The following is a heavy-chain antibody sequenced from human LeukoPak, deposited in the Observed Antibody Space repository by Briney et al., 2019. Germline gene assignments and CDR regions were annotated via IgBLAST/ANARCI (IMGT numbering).Heavy chain of an antibody. D-gene: IGHD3-22*01. Sequence: PSETLSLTCTVSGGSISSYYWSWIRQPAGKGLEWIGRIYTSGSTNYNPSLKSRVTMSVDTSKNQFSLKLSSVTAADTAVYYCARDNYYDSSGHPRGWFDPWGQGTLVTVSS. CDR3: ARDNYYDSSGHPRGWFDP. CDR1: GGSISSYY. J-gene: IGHJ5*02. CDR2: IYTSGST. V-gene: IGHV4-4*07.